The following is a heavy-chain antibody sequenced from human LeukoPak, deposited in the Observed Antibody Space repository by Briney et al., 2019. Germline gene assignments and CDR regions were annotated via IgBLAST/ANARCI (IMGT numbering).Heavy chain of an antibody. D-gene: IGHD6-19*01. CDR1: GGSISSYY. V-gene: IGHV4-59*01. CDR3: AREQWLDSGYFDY. J-gene: IGHJ4*02. Sequence: SETLSLTCTVSGGSISSYYWSWIRQPPGKGLEWIGYIYYSGSTNYNPSLKSRVTISVDTSKNQFSLKLSSVTAADTAVYYCAREQWLDSGYFDYWGQGTLVTVSS. CDR2: IYYSGST.